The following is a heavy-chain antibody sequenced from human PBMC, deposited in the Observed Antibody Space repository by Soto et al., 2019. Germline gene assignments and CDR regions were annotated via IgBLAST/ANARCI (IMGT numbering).Heavy chain of an antibody. CDR3: ARRKQWLGDYYGMDV. D-gene: IGHD6-19*01. Sequence: EVQLVESGGGLVQPGGSLRLSCAASGFTFSSYEMNWVRQAPGKGLEGVSYISSSGSTIYYADSVKGRFTISRDNAKNSLYLQMNSLRAEDTAVYYCARRKQWLGDYYGMDVWGQGTTVTVSS. CDR1: GFTFSSYE. V-gene: IGHV3-48*03. J-gene: IGHJ6*02. CDR2: ISSSGSTI.